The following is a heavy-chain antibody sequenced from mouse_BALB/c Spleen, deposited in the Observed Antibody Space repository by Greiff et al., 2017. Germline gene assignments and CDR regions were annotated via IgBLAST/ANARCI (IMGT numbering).Heavy chain of an antibody. Sequence: EVKLEESGPGLVTPSQSLSLTCSVTGYSITSGYYWNWLRQFPGNKLAWMGYISYDGSNNYNPSLKNLISITRDTSKNQFFLKLNSVTTEDTATYYCARDRAHYYGYVWYFDVWGAGTTVTVSS. CDR3: ARDRAHYYGYVWYFDV. CDR1: GYSITSGYY. D-gene: IGHD1-2*01. J-gene: IGHJ1*01. V-gene: IGHV3-6*02. CDR2: ISYDGSN.